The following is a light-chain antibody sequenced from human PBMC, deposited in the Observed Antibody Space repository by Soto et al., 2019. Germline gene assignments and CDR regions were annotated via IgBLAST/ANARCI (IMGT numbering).Light chain of an antibody. CDR3: QQYGSSPRT. J-gene: IGKJ1*01. CDR2: DAS. Sequence: IVLTQSPGTLSLSPGERATLSCRASQSVSSYLAWYQQKPGQAPRLLIYDASNRATGIPARFSGSGSGTDFTLTISRLEPEDFAVYYCQQYGSSPRTFGQGTKVDIK. CDR1: QSVSSY. V-gene: IGKV3-20*01.